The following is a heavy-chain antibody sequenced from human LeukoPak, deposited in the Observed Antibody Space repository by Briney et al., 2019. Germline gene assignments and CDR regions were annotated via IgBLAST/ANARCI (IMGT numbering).Heavy chain of an antibody. CDR3: ARVGPRGYSGPLDY. Sequence: GASVKVSRKASGYTFTGYYMHWVRQAPGQGLEWMGWINPNSGGTNYAQKLQGRVTMTRDTSTSTAYMELRSLRSDDTAVYYCARVGPRGYSGPLDYWGQGTLVTVSS. J-gene: IGHJ4*02. D-gene: IGHD5-12*01. CDR2: INPNSGGT. V-gene: IGHV1-2*02. CDR1: GYTFTGYY.